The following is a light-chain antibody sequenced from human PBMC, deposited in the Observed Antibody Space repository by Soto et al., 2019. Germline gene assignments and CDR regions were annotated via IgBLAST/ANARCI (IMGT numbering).Light chain of an antibody. J-gene: IGKJ2*01. CDR1: QSGSSY. CDR3: QQRSNLPPP. V-gene: IGKV3-11*01. CDR2: DAS. Sequence: EIVLTQSPATLSLSPGERATLSCRASQSGSSYLACYQHKPGQAHRLLICDASNRATGIPARFSGSGSGTDVNLTISSLAPEYFAVYYCQQRSNLPPPFGQGTKLEIK.